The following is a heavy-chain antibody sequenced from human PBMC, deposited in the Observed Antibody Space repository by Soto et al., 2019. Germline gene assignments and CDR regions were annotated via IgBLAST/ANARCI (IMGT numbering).Heavy chain of an antibody. CDR2: IIPIFGTA. CDR1: GGTFSSYA. J-gene: IGHJ6*02. Sequence: SVKVSCQDYGGTFSSYAISGARHSPGQGREWMGGIIPIFGTANYAQKFQGRVKITADESTSTAYMELSSLRSEDTAVYYCARTTYSYGYYLLAYYYGMDVWGQGTTVTVSS. V-gene: IGHV1-69*13. CDR3: ARTTYSYGYYLLAYYYGMDV. D-gene: IGHD5-18*01.